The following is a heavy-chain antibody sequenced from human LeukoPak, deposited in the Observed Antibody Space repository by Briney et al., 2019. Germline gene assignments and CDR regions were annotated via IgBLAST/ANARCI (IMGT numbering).Heavy chain of an antibody. CDR2: IYSSGTT. J-gene: IGHJ1*01. Sequence: SETLSLTCAVSGGPFTHYYWSWIRQPPGKGLQWIGYIYSSGTTKYNPSLKSRVTISLDMPNNQFSLILTSVTAADTAVYYCARGRAWELPDYFQLWGQGTLVTVSS. CDR3: ARGRAWELPDYFQL. CDR1: GGPFTHYY. V-gene: IGHV4-59*08. D-gene: IGHD1-26*01.